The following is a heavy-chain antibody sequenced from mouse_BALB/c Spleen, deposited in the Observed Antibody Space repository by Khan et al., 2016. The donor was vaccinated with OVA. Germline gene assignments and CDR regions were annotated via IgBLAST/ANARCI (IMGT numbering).Heavy chain of an antibody. Sequence: QLEESGPGLVKPSQSLSLTCTVTGYSITSDYAWNWIRQFPGNKLEWMGSINYSGSTNYNPSLKSRISITRDTSKNQFFLQLNSVTTEDTATXYCARDGTRYNYAMDYWGQGTAVTVSS. J-gene: IGHJ4*01. CDR1: GYSITSDYA. CDR3: ARDGTRYNYAMDY. D-gene: IGHD2-1*01. CDR2: INYSGST. V-gene: IGHV3-2*02.